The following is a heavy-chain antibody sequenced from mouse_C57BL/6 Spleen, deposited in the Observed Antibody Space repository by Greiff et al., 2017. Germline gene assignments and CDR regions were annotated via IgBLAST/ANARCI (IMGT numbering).Heavy chain of an antibody. CDR3: ARFIGGSSYFDY. D-gene: IGHD1-1*01. CDR1: GYTFTSYW. CDR2: IAPSDSYT. V-gene: IGHV1-50*01. Sequence: QVQLQQPGAELVKPGASVKLSCKASGYTFTSYWMQWVKQRPGQGLEWIGEIAPSDSYTNYNQKFKGKATLTVDTSSSTAYMQLSSLTSEDSAVYYCARFIGGSSYFDYWGQGTTLTVSS. J-gene: IGHJ2*01.